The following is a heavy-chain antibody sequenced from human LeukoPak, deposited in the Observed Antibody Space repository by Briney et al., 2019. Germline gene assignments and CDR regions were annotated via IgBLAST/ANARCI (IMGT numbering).Heavy chain of an antibody. Sequence: NIKQDGGDKYYEDCVKGRFTISRNNVRNSLSLEMNSLRAEDTAVYYCATEGWNYGKLSFDNWGQGTLVTVSS. J-gene: IGHJ4*02. V-gene: IGHV3-7*01. CDR3: ATEGWNYGKLSFDN. CDR2: IKQDGGDK. D-gene: IGHD1-7*01.